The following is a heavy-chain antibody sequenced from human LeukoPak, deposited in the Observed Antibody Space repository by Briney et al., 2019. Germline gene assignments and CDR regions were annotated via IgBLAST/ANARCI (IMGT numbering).Heavy chain of an antibody. CDR3: ARANSWPKYYFDY. V-gene: IGHV3-74*01. CDR1: GFTFSSYW. CDR2: IHNDGSTT. D-gene: IGHD6-13*01. Sequence: GGSLRLSCAASGFTFSSYWMHWVRQAPGEGLVWVSRIHNDGSTTSYADSVKGRFTISRDNAKNTLNLQMNSLRAEDTAIYYCARANSWPKYYFDYWGQGTLVTVSS. J-gene: IGHJ4*02.